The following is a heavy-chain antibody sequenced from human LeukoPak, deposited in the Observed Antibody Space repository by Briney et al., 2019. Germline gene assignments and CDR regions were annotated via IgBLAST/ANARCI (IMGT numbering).Heavy chain of an antibody. CDR2: IDPNTGRT. J-gene: IGHJ6*02. CDR3: TRTPVIVIRGVIEDGMDV. CDR1: GYTFTDYY. Sequence: EASVKVSCKPSGYTFTDYYLHWVRQAPGQGLEWMGWIDPNTGRTVYAQNFQGRLTLTRDTSVSTAYMDLRGLGSDDTAVYYCTRTPVIVIRGVIEDGMDVWGQGTTVTVSS. D-gene: IGHD3-10*01. V-gene: IGHV1-2*02.